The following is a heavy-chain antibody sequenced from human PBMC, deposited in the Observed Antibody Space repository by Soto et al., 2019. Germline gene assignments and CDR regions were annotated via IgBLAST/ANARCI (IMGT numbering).Heavy chain of an antibody. V-gene: IGHV4-59*08. CDR1: GGSISSYY. D-gene: IGHD3-10*01. Sequence: QVQLQESGPGLVKPSETLSLTCTVSGGSISSYYWSWIRQPPGKGLEWIGYIYYSGSTNYNPSLKRRVTISVDTSKNQVSLKLSSVSDADTAAYYCARRYGSSFDIWGQGTKVTVSS. CDR3: ARRYGSSFDI. J-gene: IGHJ3*02. CDR2: IYYSGST.